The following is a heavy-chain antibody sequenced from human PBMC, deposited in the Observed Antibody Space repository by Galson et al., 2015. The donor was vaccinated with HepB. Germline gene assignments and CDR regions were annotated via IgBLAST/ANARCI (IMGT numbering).Heavy chain of an antibody. CDR1: GFTFSSYG. J-gene: IGHJ4*02. D-gene: IGHD2-2*01. CDR2: IRYDGSNK. CDR3: AKGNYCSSTSCYFGFEPEGGY. V-gene: IGHV3-30*02. Sequence: SLRLSCAASGFTFSSYGMHWVRQAPGKGLEWVAFIRYDGSNKYYADSVKGRFTISRDNSKNTLYLQMNSLRAEDTAVYYCAKGNYCSSTSCYFGFEPEGGYWGQGTLVTVSS.